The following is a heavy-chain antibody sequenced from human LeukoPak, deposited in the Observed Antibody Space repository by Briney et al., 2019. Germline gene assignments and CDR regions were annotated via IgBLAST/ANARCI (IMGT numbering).Heavy chain of an antibody. CDR2: ISSSGSTI. J-gene: IGHJ3*02. Sequence: GGSLRLSCAASGFTFSDYYMSWIRQAPGKGLEWVSYISSSGSTIYYADSVKGRFTISRDNAKNSLYLQMNSLRAEDTAVYYCARVSVGATEADAFDIWGQGTMVTVSS. V-gene: IGHV3-11*04. CDR3: ARVSVGATEADAFDI. D-gene: IGHD1-26*01. CDR1: GFTFSDYY.